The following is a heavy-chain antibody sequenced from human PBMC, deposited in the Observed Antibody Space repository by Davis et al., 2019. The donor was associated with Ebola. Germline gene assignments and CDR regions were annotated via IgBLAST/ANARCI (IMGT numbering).Heavy chain of an antibody. CDR3: ARERITMVRGVIITMRYFDY. CDR2: IGGGGGSI. V-gene: IGHV3-23*01. CDR1: AFPFSSSA. D-gene: IGHD3-10*01. J-gene: IGHJ4*02. Sequence: GGSLRLSCAASAFPFSSSAMRWGRQAPGKGLEWVSSIGGGGGSIYYADSVKGRFTISRDNSKNTLYLQMNSLRAEDTAVYYCARERITMVRGVIITMRYFDYWGQGTLVTVSS.